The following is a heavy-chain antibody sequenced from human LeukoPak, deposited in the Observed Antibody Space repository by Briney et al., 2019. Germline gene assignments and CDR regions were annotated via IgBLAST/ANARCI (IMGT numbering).Heavy chain of an antibody. V-gene: IGHV1-18*01. CDR1: GYTFTSYG. CDR3: ARDLKRGYSSGRYSWGTGSSNDY. D-gene: IGHD6-19*01. Sequence: GASVKVPCKASGYTFTSYGISWVRQAPGQGLEWMGWISAYNGNTNYAQKLQGRVTMTTDTSTSTAYMELRSLRSDDTAVYYCARDLKRGYSSGRYSWGTGSSNDYWGQGTLVTVSS. CDR2: ISAYNGNT. J-gene: IGHJ4*02.